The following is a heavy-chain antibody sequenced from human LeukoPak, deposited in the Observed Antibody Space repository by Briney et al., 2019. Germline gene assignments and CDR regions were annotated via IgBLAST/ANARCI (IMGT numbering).Heavy chain of an antibody. J-gene: IGHJ4*02. CDR3: AKDHLGDYYDSSGGGYYFDY. CDR1: GFTFSRYG. Sequence: GGSLRLSCAASGFTFSRYGMHWVRQAPGKGLEWVAFIRYDGSNKYYADSVKGRFTISRDNSKNTLYLQMNSLRAEDTAVYYCAKDHLGDYYDSSGGGYYFDYWGQGTPVTVSS. V-gene: IGHV3-30*02. D-gene: IGHD3-22*01. CDR2: IRYDGSNK.